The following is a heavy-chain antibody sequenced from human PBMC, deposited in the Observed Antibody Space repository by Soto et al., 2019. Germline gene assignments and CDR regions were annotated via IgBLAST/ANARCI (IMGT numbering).Heavy chain of an antibody. J-gene: IGHJ6*03. V-gene: IGHV5-51*01. CDR3: ARHLFNPPDYYYMDV. Sequence: GESLKISCKGSGYSFTSYWIGWVRQMPGKGLEWMGIIYPGDSDTRYSPSFQGQVTISADKSISTAYLQWSSLKAPDTAMYYCARHLFNPPDYYYMDVWGKGTTVTVSS. CDR1: GYSFTSYW. D-gene: IGHD3-10*01. CDR2: IYPGDSDT.